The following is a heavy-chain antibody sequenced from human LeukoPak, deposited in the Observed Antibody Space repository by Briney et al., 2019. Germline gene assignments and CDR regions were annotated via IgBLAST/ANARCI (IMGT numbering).Heavy chain of an antibody. CDR2: IGGSGGST. Sequence: GGSLRLSCAASGFTFSSYAMSWVRQAPGKGLEWVSAIGGSGGSTYYADSVKGRFTISRDNSKNTLYLQMNSLKTEDTAVYYCTTGPMLVYYDSSDYNYVDHWGQGTLVTVSS. CDR1: GFTFSSYA. D-gene: IGHD3-22*01. J-gene: IGHJ4*02. V-gene: IGHV3-23*01. CDR3: TTGPMLVYYDSSDYNYVDH.